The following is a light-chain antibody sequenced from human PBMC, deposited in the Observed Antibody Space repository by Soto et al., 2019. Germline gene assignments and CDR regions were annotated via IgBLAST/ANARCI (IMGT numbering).Light chain of an antibody. Sequence: SARTQPSSLSGSPGQSITISCTGSSSDIGAYNYVSWFQQYPGKAPKLIISEVSNRPSGVSNRFSGSKSGTAASLTISGLQTEDEADYFCFSFTTDRTHVFGTGTKVTVL. CDR1: SSDIGAYNY. CDR2: EVS. V-gene: IGLV2-14*01. J-gene: IGLJ1*01. CDR3: FSFTTDRTHV.